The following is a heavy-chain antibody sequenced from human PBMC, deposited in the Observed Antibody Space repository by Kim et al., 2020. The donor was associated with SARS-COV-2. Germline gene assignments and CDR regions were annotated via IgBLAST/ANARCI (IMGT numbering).Heavy chain of an antibody. CDR2: INSDGSST. J-gene: IGHJ6*02. Sequence: GGSLRLSCAASGFTFSSYWMHWVRQAPGKGLVWVSRINSDGSSTSYADSVKGRFTISRDNAKNTLYLQMNSLRAEDTAVYYCASGLTMVRGVNDYYYYGMDVWGQGTTVTVSS. CDR1: GFTFSSYW. CDR3: ASGLTMVRGVNDYYYYGMDV. D-gene: IGHD3-10*01. V-gene: IGHV3-74*01.